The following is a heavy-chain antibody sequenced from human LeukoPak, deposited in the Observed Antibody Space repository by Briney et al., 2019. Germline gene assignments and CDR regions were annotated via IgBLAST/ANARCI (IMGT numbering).Heavy chain of an antibody. CDR3: ARVGVFGFDY. CDR2: INHSGST. Sequence: PSETLSLTCAVYGGSFSGYYWSWIRQPPGKGLEWIGEINHSGSTNYNPSLKSRVTISVDTSKNQFSLKLSSVTAADTAVYYCARVGVFGFDYWGQGTLVTVSS. V-gene: IGHV4-34*01. CDR1: GGSFSGYY. J-gene: IGHJ4*02. D-gene: IGHD3-16*01.